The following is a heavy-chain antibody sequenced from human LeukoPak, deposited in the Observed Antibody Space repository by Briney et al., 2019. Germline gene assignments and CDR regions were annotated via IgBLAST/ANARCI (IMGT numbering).Heavy chain of an antibody. V-gene: IGHV1-2*02. J-gene: IGHJ4*02. D-gene: IGHD2-21*02. CDR1: GYTFTGYY. Sequence: GASVKVSCKASGYTFTGYYMHWVRQAPGQGLEWMGWINPNSGGTNYAQKFQGRVTMTRGTSISTAYMELSRLRSDDTAVYYCARDAVVVTAGYDYWGQGTLVTVSS. CDR2: INPNSGGT. CDR3: ARDAVVVTAGYDY.